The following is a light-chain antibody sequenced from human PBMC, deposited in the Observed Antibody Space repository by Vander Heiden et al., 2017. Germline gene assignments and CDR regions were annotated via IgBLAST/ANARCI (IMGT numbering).Light chain of an antibody. CDR3: QSYDSSLSGYWV. J-gene: IGLJ3*02. CDR1: SSNIGAGYD. Sequence: QSVLTQPPSVAGAPGQRVTIPCTGSSSNIGAGYDVHWYQQLPGTAPKLLIYGNNNRPSGVPDRFSGSKSGTSASLAITGLQAEDEADYYCQSYDSSLSGYWVFGGGTELTVL. V-gene: IGLV1-40*01. CDR2: GNN.